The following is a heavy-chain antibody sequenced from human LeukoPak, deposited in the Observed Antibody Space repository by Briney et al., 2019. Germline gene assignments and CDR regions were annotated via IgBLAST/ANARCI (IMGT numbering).Heavy chain of an antibody. CDR3: ARHRDAFDI. J-gene: IGHJ3*02. CDR1: GGSFSGYY. Sequence: SETLSLTCAVYGGSFSGYYWSWIRQPPGKGLEWIGEINHRGSTNYNPSLNSRVTISVDTSKKQFSLKLNSVTAADTAVYYCARHRDAFDIWGQGTMVTVSS. V-gene: IGHV4-34*01. CDR2: INHRGST.